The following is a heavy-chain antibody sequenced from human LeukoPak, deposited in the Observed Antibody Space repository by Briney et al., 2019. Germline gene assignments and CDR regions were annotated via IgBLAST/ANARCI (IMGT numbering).Heavy chain of an antibody. CDR1: GGTFSSYA. J-gene: IGHJ4*02. CDR3: ARADRTGTTGPTFNDY. V-gene: IGHV1-69*13. D-gene: IGHD1-1*01. CDR2: IIPIFGTA. Sequence: SVKVSCKASGGTFSSYAISWVRQAPGQGLEWMGGIIPIFGTANYAQKFQGRVTITADESTSTAYMELSSLRSEDTAVYYYARADRTGTTGPTFNDYWGQGTLVTVSS.